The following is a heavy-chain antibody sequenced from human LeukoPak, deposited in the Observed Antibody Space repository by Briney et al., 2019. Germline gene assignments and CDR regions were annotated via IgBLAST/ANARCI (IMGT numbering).Heavy chain of an antibody. Sequence: SETLSLTCTVSGGSISSSRYYWAWIRQPPGKGLEWIGSVFYTGTTDYNPSLNSRVTISIDTSKNQFSLNLASVTAADSAFYYCAKYGSGTYWGQGTLVTVSS. CDR3: AKYGSGTY. CDR2: VFYTGTT. J-gene: IGHJ4*02. CDR1: GGSISSSRYY. D-gene: IGHD3-10*01. V-gene: IGHV4-39*01.